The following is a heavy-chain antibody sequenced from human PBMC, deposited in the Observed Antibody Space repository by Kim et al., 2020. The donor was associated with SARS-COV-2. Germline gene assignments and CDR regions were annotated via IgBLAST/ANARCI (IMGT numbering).Heavy chain of an antibody. CDR1: GFTFSSYS. D-gene: IGHD6-13*01. CDR2: ISSSSSYI. CDR3: ATPIAAAGTGGGWFDP. J-gene: IGHJ5*02. Sequence: GGSLRLSCAASGFTFSSYSMNWVRQAPGKGLEWVSSISSSSSYIYYADSVKGRFTISRDNAKNSLYLQMNSLRAEDTAVYYCATPIAAAGTGGGWFDPWGQGTLVTVSS. V-gene: IGHV3-21*01.